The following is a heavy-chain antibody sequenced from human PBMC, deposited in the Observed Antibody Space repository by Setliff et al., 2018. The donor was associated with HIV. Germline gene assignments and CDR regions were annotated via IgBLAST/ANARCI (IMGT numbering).Heavy chain of an antibody. Sequence: GGSLRLSCAASGFTFNSYSMNWVRQAPGKGPEWISYINCSTGTTSYEESVKVRFTISRDNAKNSLYLQMNSLRAEDTAVYYCARGIVAPGPRLDYWGQGTPVTVSS. J-gene: IGHJ4*02. V-gene: IGHV3-48*01. CDR1: GFTFNSYS. CDR2: INCSTGTT. CDR3: ARGIVAPGPRLDY. D-gene: IGHD1-26*01.